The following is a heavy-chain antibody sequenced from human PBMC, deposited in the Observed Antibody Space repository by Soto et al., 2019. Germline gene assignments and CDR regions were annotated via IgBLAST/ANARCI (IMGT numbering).Heavy chain of an antibody. J-gene: IGHJ6*02. CDR3: ARSRGYNGYEGPPLYEMDV. Sequence: ESGPTLVNPTQTLTLTCTCSGFSVKTSGVGVGWIRQPPGKTLEWLALIYWNDFKRYTPSLESRLTITKDTSKNQVVLTVTNVDPADTATYYCARSRGYNGYEGPPLYEMDVWGQGTTVTVSS. V-gene: IGHV2-5*01. CDR1: GFSVKTSGVG. CDR2: IYWNDFK. D-gene: IGHD5-12*01.